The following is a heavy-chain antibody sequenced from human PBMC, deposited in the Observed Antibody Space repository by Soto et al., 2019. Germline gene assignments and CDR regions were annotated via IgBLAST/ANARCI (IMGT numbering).Heavy chain of an antibody. D-gene: IGHD6-19*01. CDR2: IGNSGTRT. V-gene: IGHV3-23*01. CDR1: GFTFRSYA. Sequence: EVQLLESGGGLVQPGGSLRLSCEGSGFTFRSYAMSWVRQVPGKGLEWVSAIGNSGTRTYYVDSVKGRFTISRDNSKNTLFLPLNGMRVEDTAVYYCAKDPGSSAWYPGYNYYYYMDVWGKGTTVIVSS. CDR3: AKDPGSSAWYPGYNYYYYMDV. J-gene: IGHJ6*03.